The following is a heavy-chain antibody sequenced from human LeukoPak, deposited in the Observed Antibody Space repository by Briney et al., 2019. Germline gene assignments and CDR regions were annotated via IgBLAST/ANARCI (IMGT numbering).Heavy chain of an antibody. CDR2: IYPGDSDT. CDR3: ARLLSEIARNPYYMDV. CDR1: GYSFTSYW. Sequence: GESLKISCKGSGYSFTSYWIGWVRQMPGKGLEWMGIIYPGDSDTRYSPSFQGQVTISADKSISTAYLQWSSLKASDTAMYYCARLLSEIARNPYYMDVWGKGTTVTVSS. D-gene: IGHD3-16*02. J-gene: IGHJ6*03. V-gene: IGHV5-51*01.